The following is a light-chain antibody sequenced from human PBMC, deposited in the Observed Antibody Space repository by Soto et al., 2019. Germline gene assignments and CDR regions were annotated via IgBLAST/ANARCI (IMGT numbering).Light chain of an antibody. V-gene: IGKV3-15*01. CDR1: QSVSGN. CDR3: QQYNNWPPIP. CDR2: AAS. Sequence: EIVMTQSPATLSVSPGERATLSCRASQSVSGNLAWYQQKPGQAPRLLIYAASTRATGIPARFSGSGSGTEFPLTTSRLQSEDFAVYYCQQYNNWPPIPFGPGTKVDIK. J-gene: IGKJ3*01.